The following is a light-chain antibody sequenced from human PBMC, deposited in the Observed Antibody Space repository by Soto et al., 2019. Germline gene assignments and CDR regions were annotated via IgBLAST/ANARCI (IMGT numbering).Light chain of an antibody. V-gene: IGKV3-11*01. J-gene: IGKJ2*01. Sequence: EIVLTQSPATLSLSPGERATLSCRASQSVSSYLAWYQQKPGQAPRLLIYDASNRATGIPARFSGSGSGTDFPLTISSLEPEDFAVYYCQQRSNWPPYTFGQGTELEIK. CDR1: QSVSSY. CDR3: QQRSNWPPYT. CDR2: DAS.